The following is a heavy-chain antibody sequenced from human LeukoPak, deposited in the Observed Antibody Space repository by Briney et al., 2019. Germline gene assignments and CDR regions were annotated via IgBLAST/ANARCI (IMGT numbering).Heavy chain of an antibody. Sequence: GGSLRLSCAASGFTFSSYSMTWVRQAPGKGLEWVSSISSSSSYIYYADSVKGRFTISRDNAKNSLYLRMNSLRAEDTAVYYCARGFRGVYCSSTSCYLDYWGQGTLVTVSS. CDR3: ARGFRGVYCSSTSCYLDY. D-gene: IGHD2-2*01. J-gene: IGHJ4*02. CDR1: GFTFSSYS. V-gene: IGHV3-21*01. CDR2: ISSSSSYI.